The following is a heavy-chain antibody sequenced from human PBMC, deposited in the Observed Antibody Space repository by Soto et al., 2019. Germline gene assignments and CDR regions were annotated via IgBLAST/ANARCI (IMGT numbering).Heavy chain of an antibody. D-gene: IGHD3-9*01. J-gene: IGHJ4*02. CDR2: ISSGSKTI. CDR1: GFTFSCYS. V-gene: IGHV3-48*02. Sequence: GGSLRLSCAASGFTFSCYSVNWVRQAPGKGLEWVSYISSGSKTIYYAESVKGRFTVSRDNARNSQYLQMNSLRDEDTAVYYCAREDILGVRSFDYWGPGTLVTVSS. CDR3: AREDILGVRSFDY.